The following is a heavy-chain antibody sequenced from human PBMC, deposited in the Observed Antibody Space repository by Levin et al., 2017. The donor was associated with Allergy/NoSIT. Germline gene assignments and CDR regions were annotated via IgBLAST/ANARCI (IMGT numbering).Heavy chain of an antibody. CDR3: ARSGVTTVTTGLDY. CDR1: GFTFSSYG. Sequence: GGSLRLSCAASGFTFSSYGMHWVRQAPGKGLEWVAVIWHDGNNKYYVDSVKGRFTVSRDSSENTLYLQMNSLRAEDTAFYFCARSGVTTVTTGLDYWGQGTLVTVSA. D-gene: IGHD4-17*01. J-gene: IGHJ4*02. CDR2: IWHDGNNK. V-gene: IGHV3-33*01.